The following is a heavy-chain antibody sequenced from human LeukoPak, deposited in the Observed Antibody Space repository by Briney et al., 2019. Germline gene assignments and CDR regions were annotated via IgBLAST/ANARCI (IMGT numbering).Heavy chain of an antibody. Sequence: GGSLRLSCAASGFTFSSYWMHWVRQAPGTGLVWVSRINSDGTSASYADSVKGRFTIYRDNAKNTLYLQMNSLRAEDTAVYYCARDFCSSSSCYLWHWGQGTLVTVSS. CDR1: GFTFSSYW. CDR3: ARDFCSSSSCYLWH. CDR2: INSDGTSA. D-gene: IGHD2-2*01. V-gene: IGHV3-74*01. J-gene: IGHJ1*01.